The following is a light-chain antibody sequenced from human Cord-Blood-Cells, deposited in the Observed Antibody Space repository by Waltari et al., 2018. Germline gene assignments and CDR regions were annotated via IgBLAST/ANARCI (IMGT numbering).Light chain of an antibody. J-gene: IGKJ4*01. Sequence: DIVLTPPPATLSLSPAERATLPCRASQSVSSYLAWYQQKPGQAPRLLIYDASNRATGIPARFSGSGSGTDFTLTISSLEPEDFAVYYCQQRSNWPPLTFGGGTKVEIK. V-gene: IGKV3-11*01. CDR1: QSVSSY. CDR2: DAS. CDR3: QQRSNWPPLT.